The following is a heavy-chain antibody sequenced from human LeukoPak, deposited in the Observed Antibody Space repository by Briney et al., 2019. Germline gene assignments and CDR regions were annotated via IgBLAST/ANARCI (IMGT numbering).Heavy chain of an antibody. D-gene: IGHD1-26*01. CDR3: AKVVGDPSY. V-gene: IGHV3-23*01. CDR2: ISISGGST. Sequence: PGGSLRLSCAASGFTFSSYAMSWVRQAPGKGLEWVSTISISGGSTYYADSLKGRFTISRDSSKNTLYLQMNSLRVEDTAIYYCAKVVGDPSYWGQGTLVTVSS. J-gene: IGHJ4*02. CDR1: GFTFSSYA.